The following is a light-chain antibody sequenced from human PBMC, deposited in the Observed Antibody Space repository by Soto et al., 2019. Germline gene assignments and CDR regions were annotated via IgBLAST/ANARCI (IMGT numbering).Light chain of an antibody. J-gene: IGLJ1*01. Sequence: QSALTQPPSASGSPGQSVTISCTGTSSDVGGYNYVSWYQQQSGKAPKLMIHEVSNRPSGVSNRFSGSKSGNTASLTISGLQAVDEADYYCSSYTSSRAYVFGIGTKLTVL. CDR2: EVS. CDR3: SSYTSSRAYV. CDR1: SSDVGGYNY. V-gene: IGLV2-14*01.